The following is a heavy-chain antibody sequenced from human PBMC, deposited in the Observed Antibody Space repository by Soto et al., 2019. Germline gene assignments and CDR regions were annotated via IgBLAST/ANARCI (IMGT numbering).Heavy chain of an antibody. V-gene: IGHV5-10-1*01. CDR1: GYSFTSYW. Sequence: GESLKISCRGSGYSFTSYWISWVRPMPGKGREGMGSIDPSDSYTNYSPSLQGHVTISADNSISSAYLQWSSLKGSDTAMDXCERQIYDYDTGRNLKYYFVSRCQRNPVTVSS. D-gene: IGHD3-22*01. J-gene: IGHJ4*02. CDR3: ERQIYDYDTGRNLKYYFVS. CDR2: IDPSDSYT.